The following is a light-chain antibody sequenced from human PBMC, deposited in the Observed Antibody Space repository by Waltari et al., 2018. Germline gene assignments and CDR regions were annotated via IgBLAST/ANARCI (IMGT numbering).Light chain of an antibody. V-gene: IGLV1-40*01. CDR2: ANE. Sequence: QSGLTQPPSVSGAAGQRVIISCTGTRSNLGSNDHLHWYQQFPGTAPKVLIYANENRPSGIPDRFSASKSGTSASLTITGLQTEDEADYYCQSYDNNLRAWVFGGGTKVTVL. CDR3: QSYDNNLRAWV. CDR1: RSNLGSNDH. J-gene: IGLJ3*02.